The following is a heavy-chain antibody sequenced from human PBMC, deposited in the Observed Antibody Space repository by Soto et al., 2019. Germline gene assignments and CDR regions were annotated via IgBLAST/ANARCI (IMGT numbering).Heavy chain of an antibody. D-gene: IGHD6-19*01. CDR3: SGDPGQDTGWYSFQP. J-gene: IGHJ5*02. V-gene: IGHV1-18*04. CDR1: GYTLTSYG. Sequence: QVQLVQSGAEVKRPGASVMLACKASGYTLTSYGISWVRQAPGQGLEWMGWISTYTGDTNYARKTQGRVTLTPDPSPNTAYMETRSLRSDDTAGYHWSGDPGQDTGWYSFQPRGQGTLVIVSS. CDR2: ISTYTGDT.